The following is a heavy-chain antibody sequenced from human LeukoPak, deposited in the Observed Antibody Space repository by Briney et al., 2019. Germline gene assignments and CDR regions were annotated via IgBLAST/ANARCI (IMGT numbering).Heavy chain of an antibody. CDR2: ISNTGGSS. J-gene: IGHJ4*02. Sequence: AGGSLRLSCTASGVTFSNYALSWVRQAPGKGLEWVSGISNTGGSSYHADSVKGRFTISTDKSKHPLNRQPHSLGAEDTAVHYCAKARSSGYPGGHFDSSGEGTLVTVS. CDR3: AKARSSGYPGGHFDS. V-gene: IGHV3-23*01. D-gene: IGHD5-12*01. CDR1: GVTFSNYA.